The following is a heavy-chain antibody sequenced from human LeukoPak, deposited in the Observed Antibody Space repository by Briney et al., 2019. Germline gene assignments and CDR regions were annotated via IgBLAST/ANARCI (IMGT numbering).Heavy chain of an antibody. V-gene: IGHV1-2*02. CDR2: INPNSGGT. Sequence: ASVKVSCKASGYTFTGYYMHRVRQAPGQGLEWMGWINPNSGGTNYQGRVTMTRDTSISTAYMELSRLRSDDTAVYYCARDRTRTGYSSGWYHDYWGQGTLVTVSS. J-gene: IGHJ4*02. CDR3: ARDRTRTGYSSGWYHDY. D-gene: IGHD6-19*01. CDR1: GYTFTGYY.